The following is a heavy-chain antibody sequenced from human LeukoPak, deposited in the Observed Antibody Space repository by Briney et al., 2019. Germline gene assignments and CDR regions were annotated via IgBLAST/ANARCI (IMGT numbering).Heavy chain of an antibody. V-gene: IGHV3-21*01. Sequence: GGSLGLSCAASGFTFSSYSMNWVRQAPGKGLEWVSSISSSSSYIYYADSVKGRFTISRDNAKNSLYLQMNSLRAEDTAVYYCARRPGGRYYFDYWGQGTLVTVSS. CDR1: GFTFSSYS. J-gene: IGHJ4*02. CDR2: ISSSSSYI. D-gene: IGHD4-17*01. CDR3: ARRPGGRYYFDY.